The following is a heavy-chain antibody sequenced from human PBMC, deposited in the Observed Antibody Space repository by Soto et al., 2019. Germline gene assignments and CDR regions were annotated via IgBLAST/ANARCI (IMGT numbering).Heavy chain of an antibody. CDR2: IIHSGST. D-gene: IGHD6-13*01. V-gene: IGHV4-34*12. CDR1: GGCFSIYY. Sequence: PSESLSISRAVYGGCFSIYYCSWIRKPPGKGLEWIGEIIHSGSTNYNPSLKSRVTISVDTSKNQFSLKLSSVTAADTAIYYCAKSGRQQLVRSNWFDLWGQGTLVTVSS. J-gene: IGHJ5*02. CDR3: AKSGRQQLVRSNWFDL.